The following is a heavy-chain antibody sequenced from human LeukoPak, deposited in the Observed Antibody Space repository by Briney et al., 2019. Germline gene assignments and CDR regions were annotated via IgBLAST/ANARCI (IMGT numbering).Heavy chain of an antibody. V-gene: IGHV1-18*01. J-gene: IGHJ3*02. CDR1: GYMVNTYG. D-gene: IGHD1-1*01. CDR3: ARDPPNWNGAFHI. CDR2: ISGDNGNT. Sequence: GASVKVSCRASGYMVNTYGISWVRQAPGQGLEWMGHISGDNGNTTYAQSLQGRVTMTRDTSTSTASMELRGLRFADTAVYYCARDPPNWNGAFHIWGQGTMVTVSS.